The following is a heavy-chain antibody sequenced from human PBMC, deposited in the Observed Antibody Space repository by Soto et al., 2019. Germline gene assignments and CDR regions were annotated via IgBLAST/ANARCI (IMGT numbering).Heavy chain of an antibody. D-gene: IGHD6-25*01. Sequence: PSETLSLTCTVSGGSISSYYWGWIRQPPGKGLQWIGSSSYTGNTYFNPSLRSRVTISVDTSKNQFSLRLTSVTAADTAVYYCARPDGGSGGAPFGSWGQGTLVTVSS. J-gene: IGHJ4*02. CDR3: ARPDGGSGGAPFGS. CDR1: GGSISSYY. V-gene: IGHV4-39*01. CDR2: SSYTGNT.